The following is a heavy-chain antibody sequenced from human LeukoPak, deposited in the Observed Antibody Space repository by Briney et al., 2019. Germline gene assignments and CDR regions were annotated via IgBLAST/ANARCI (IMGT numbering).Heavy chain of an antibody. CDR2: IYTSGST. CDR1: GGSISSYY. CDR3: AKAPVQWLAQYFDY. Sequence: SETLSLTCTVSGGSISSYYWSWIRQPAGKGLEWIGRIYTSGSTNYNPSLKSRVTMSVDTSKNQFSLKLSSVTAADTAVYYCAKAPVQWLAQYFDYWGQGTLVTVSS. D-gene: IGHD6-19*01. V-gene: IGHV4-4*07. J-gene: IGHJ4*02.